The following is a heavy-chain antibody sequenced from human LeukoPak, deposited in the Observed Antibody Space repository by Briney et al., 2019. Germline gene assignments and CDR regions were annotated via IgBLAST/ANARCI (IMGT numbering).Heavy chain of an antibody. CDR3: ATSKYYYDSSGYA. J-gene: IGHJ5*02. Sequence: SQTLSLTCTVSGGSISSGDYYWSWIRQPPGKGLEWIGYIYYSGSTYYNPSLKSRVTISVDTSKNQFSLKLSSVTAADTAVYYCATSKYYYDSSGYAWGQGTLVTVSS. CDR2: IYYSGST. CDR1: GGSISSGDYY. D-gene: IGHD3-22*01. V-gene: IGHV4-30-4*08.